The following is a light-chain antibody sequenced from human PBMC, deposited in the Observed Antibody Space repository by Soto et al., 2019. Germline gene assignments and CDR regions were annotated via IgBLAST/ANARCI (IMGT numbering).Light chain of an antibody. V-gene: IGLV1-44*01. Sequence: QSVLTQPPSASGAPGQRVIVSCSGGSSNVGSNSVNWYQHLPGSAPKLLIFSNNQRPSGVPDRLSGSKSGTSASLAIGGLQSDDEAEYYCAAWDDSLSAYVFGSGTKLTVL. CDR2: SNN. CDR3: AAWDDSLSAYV. CDR1: SSNVGSNS. J-gene: IGLJ1*01.